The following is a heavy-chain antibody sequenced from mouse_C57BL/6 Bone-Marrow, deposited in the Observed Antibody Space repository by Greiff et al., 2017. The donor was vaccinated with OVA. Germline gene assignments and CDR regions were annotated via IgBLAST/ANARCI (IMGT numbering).Heavy chain of an antibody. J-gene: IGHJ2*01. CDR1: GFTFTDYY. V-gene: IGHV7-3*01. CDR3: ARFPRSPIYYYGSSYAFDY. Sequence: EVKLVESGGGLVQPGGSLSLSCAASGFTFTDYYMSWVRQPPGKALEWLGFIRNKANGYTTEYSASVKGRFTISRANSQSILYLQMNALRAADSATYYCARFPRSPIYYYGSSYAFDYWGQGTTLTVSS. D-gene: IGHD1-1*01. CDR2: IRNKANGYTT.